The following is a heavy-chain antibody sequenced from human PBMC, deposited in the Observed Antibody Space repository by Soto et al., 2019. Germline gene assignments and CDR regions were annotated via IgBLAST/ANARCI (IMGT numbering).Heavy chain of an antibody. J-gene: IGHJ4*02. Sequence: PGGSLRLSCAVSGFTFSSYGMHWVRQAPDKGLEWVAVISYDGGKEYYADSVKGRFTISRDNSKNTLYLQMNSLRAEDTAVYYCAKGGKAQSTAKLYDDWGRGTLVTVSS. CDR3: AKGGKAQSTAKLYDD. V-gene: IGHV3-30*18. D-gene: IGHD3-10*01. CDR1: GFTFSSYG. CDR2: ISYDGGKE.